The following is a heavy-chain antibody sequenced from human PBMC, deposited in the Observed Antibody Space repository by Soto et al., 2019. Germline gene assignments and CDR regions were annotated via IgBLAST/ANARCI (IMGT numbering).Heavy chain of an antibody. V-gene: IGHV4-30-4*01. CDR2: IYYSGST. J-gene: IGHJ6*02. CDR1: GGSISSGDYY. CDR3: AICSGSYGEDMDV. D-gene: IGHD3-10*02. Sequence: QVQLQESGPGLVKPSQTLSLTCTVSGGSISSGDYYWSWIRQPPGKGLEWIGYIYYSGSTYYNPSLTSRVTISVDTSKNQFSPKLSSVTAADTAEYYCAICSGSYGEDMDVWGQGTTVTVSS.